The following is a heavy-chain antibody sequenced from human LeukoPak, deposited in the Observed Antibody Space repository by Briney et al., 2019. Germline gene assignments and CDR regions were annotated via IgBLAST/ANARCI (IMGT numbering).Heavy chain of an antibody. V-gene: IGHV6-1*01. J-gene: IGHJ4*02. Sequence: SQTPSLTCAISGDSVSSNSAAWNWIRQSPSRGLEWLVRTYYRSKWYNDYAVSVKSRITINPDTSKNQFSLQLNSVTPEDTAVYYCARDWTYCGGDCYSTLDYWGQGTLVTVSS. CDR1: GDSVSSNSAA. CDR3: ARDWTYCGGDCYSTLDY. D-gene: IGHD2-21*02. CDR2: TYYRSKWYN.